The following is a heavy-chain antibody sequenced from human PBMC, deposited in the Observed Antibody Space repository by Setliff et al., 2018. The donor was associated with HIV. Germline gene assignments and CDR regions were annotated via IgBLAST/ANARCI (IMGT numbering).Heavy chain of an antibody. Sequence: SETLSLTCTVSDGSISRTSYYWGWTRQPPGRGLEWIGSVYYTGSTYYNPSLKSRVTISVDTSKNQFSLKLKSVTAADTAVYYCARWHPPYGFWEEDYWGQGTLVTVSS. J-gene: IGHJ4*02. CDR1: DGSISRTSYY. V-gene: IGHV4-39*01. CDR3: ARWHPPYGFWEEDY. CDR2: VYYTGST. D-gene: IGHD3-10*01.